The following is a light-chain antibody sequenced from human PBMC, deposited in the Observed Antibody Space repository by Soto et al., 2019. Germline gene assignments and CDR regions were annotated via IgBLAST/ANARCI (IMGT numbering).Light chain of an antibody. CDR3: ATWDGSLPAEV. CDR1: SSNIGNNY. V-gene: IGLV1-51*01. J-gene: IGLJ2*01. Sequence: QSVLTQPPSVSAAPGQKVTISCSGSSSNIGNNYVSWYQQLPGTAPKLLIYDTNKRPSGIPDRFSGSKSGTSGTLDITGLQTGDEADYYCATWDGSLPAEVFGGGTKRTVL. CDR2: DTN.